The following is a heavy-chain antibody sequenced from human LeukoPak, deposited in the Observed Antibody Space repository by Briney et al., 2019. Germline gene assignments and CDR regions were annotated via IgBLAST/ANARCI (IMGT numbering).Heavy chain of an antibody. CDR2: ISSSSAYI. V-gene: IGHV3-21*01. CDR3: ARDLWAQTTVTTTVDY. Sequence: GGSLRLSCAASEFTFSSYNMNWVRQAPGKGLEWVASISSSSAYIYYADSVKGRFTISRDNSKNTLYLQMNSLRAEDTAVYYCARDLWAQTTVTTTVDYWGQGTLVTVSS. CDR1: EFTFSSYN. D-gene: IGHD4-17*01. J-gene: IGHJ4*02.